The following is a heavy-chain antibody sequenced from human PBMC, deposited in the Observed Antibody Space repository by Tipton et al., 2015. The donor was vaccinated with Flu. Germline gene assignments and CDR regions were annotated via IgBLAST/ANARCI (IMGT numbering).Heavy chain of an antibody. CDR1: GGSTGFYF. V-gene: IGHV4-59*01. D-gene: IGHD2-8*01. CDR3: ARYHCPNGVCDSFDY. J-gene: IGHJ4*02. Sequence: TLSLTCTVSGGSTGFYFWNWFRQPPGKGLEFIGYIYYTGGTNQNPSLKSRVTLSVDTSKNQFSLKLNSVTTADTAVYYCARYHCPNGVCDSFDYWGQGTLVTVSS. CDR2: IYYTGGT.